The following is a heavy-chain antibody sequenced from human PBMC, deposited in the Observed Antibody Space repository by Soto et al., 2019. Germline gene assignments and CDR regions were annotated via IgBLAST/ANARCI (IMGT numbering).Heavy chain of an antibody. CDR2: ISAYNGNT. CDR3: ARAGAYCGGDCPVYYYYYGMDV. J-gene: IGHJ6*02. Sequence: ASVKVSCKASGYTFTSYGISWVRQAPGQGLEWMGWISAYNGNTNYAQKFQGRVTITTDKSTSTAYMELSSLRSEDTAVYYCARAGAYCGGDCPVYYYYYGMDVWGQGTTVTVSS. CDR1: GYTFTSYG. D-gene: IGHD2-21*02. V-gene: IGHV1-18*01.